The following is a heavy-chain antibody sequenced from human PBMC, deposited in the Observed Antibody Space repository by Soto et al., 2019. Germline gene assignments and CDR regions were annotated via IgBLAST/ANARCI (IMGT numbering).Heavy chain of an antibody. CDR1: GGSISSYY. CDR2: IYYSGST. V-gene: IGHV4-59*01. J-gene: IGHJ6*03. CDR3: ARGLYKTYYDFWSGFLYYMDV. D-gene: IGHD3-3*01. Sequence: PSETLSLTCTVSGGSISSYYWSWIRQPPGKGLEWIGYIYYSGSTNYNPSLKSRVTISVDTSKNQFSLKLSSVTAADTAVYYCARGLYKTYYDFWSGFLYYMDVWGKGTTVTVSS.